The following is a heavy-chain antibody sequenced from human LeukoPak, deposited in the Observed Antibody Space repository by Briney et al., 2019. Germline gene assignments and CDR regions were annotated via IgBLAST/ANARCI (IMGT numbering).Heavy chain of an antibody. CDR2: ISSSGSTI. Sequence: KPGGSLRLSCAASGFTFSDYYMSWIRQAPGKGLEWVSYISSSGSTIYYADSVKGRFTISRDNAKNTLYLQMNGLRDEDTAVYYCARDPRNKGLDPWGQGTLVTVSS. V-gene: IGHV3-11*04. CDR1: GFTFSDYY. J-gene: IGHJ5*02. D-gene: IGHD1/OR15-1a*01. CDR3: ARDPRNKGLDP.